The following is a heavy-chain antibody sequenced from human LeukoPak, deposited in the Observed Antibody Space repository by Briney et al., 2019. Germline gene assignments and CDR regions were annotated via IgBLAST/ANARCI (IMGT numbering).Heavy chain of an antibody. CDR3: ARDAVTTLN. J-gene: IGHJ4*02. CDR1: GGSISSGSYY. D-gene: IGHD4-17*01. V-gene: IGHV4-61*02. Sequence: SETLSLTCTVSGGSISSGSYYWSWIRQPAGKGLEWIGRIYTSGSTNYNPSLKSRVTISVDTSKNQFSLKLSSVTAADTAVYYCARDAVTTLNWGQGTLVTVSS. CDR2: IYTSGST.